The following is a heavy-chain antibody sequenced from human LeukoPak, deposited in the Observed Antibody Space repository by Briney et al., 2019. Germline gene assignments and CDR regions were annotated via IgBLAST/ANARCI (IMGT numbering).Heavy chain of an antibody. Sequence: GGSLRLSCAASGFTFSNAWMSWVRQAPGKGLEWVGRIESRNDGGTTDYAAPVNGSFTISSKDSKNTHFQQMSSKKTDDTSCYSGTTVWGSWLGGYYYYMDVWGKGTTVTVSS. J-gene: IGHJ6*03. V-gene: IGHV3-15*04. CDR3: TTVWGSWLGGYYYYMDV. CDR1: GFTFSNAW. CDR2: IESRNDGGTT. D-gene: IGHD6-13*01.